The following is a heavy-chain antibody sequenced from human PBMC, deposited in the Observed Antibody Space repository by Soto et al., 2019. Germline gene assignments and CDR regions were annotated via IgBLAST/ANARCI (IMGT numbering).Heavy chain of an antibody. D-gene: IGHD5-12*01. CDR1: GFTFSSYA. J-gene: IGHJ4*02. CDR2: ISSNGGST. Sequence: EVQLVESGGGLVQPGGSLILSCAASGFTFSSYAMHWVRQAPGKGLEYVSGISSNGGSTDYANSVKGRFTISRDNSKNTLYLQMGSLRAEDMAVYYCARGGRGYEFDYWGQGTLFTVSS. CDR3: ARGGRGYEFDY. V-gene: IGHV3-64*01.